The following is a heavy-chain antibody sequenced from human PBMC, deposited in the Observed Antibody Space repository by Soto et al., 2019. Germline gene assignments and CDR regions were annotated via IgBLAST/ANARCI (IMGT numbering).Heavy chain of an antibody. D-gene: IGHD4-4*01. CDR2: ISHSGST. CDR3: ANAEANVGNSRPFDS. Sequence: PSETMSLTCTVSAGSISIVNNDCTWIRQHPGKGLEWIGFISHSGSTYSNPSLRSRVTISLATSKTQFSLTLSSVTAAAPAAYFCANAEANVGNSRPFDSWGQGTLVTVSS. J-gene: IGHJ4*02. V-gene: IGHV4-31*03. CDR1: AGSISIVNND.